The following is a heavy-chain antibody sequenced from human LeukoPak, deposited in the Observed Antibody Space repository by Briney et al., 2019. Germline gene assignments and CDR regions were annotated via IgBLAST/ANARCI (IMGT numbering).Heavy chain of an antibody. J-gene: IGHJ3*02. V-gene: IGHV4-4*02. CDR2: IYHSGST. Sequence: SETLSLTCAVSGGSISSSNWWSWVRQPPGKGLEWIGEIYHSGSTNYNPSLKSRVTISVDKSKNQSSLKLSSVTAADTAVYYCARDHEYSSSSLAFDIWGQGTMVTVSS. CDR3: ARDHEYSSSSLAFDI. CDR1: GGSISSSNW. D-gene: IGHD6-6*01.